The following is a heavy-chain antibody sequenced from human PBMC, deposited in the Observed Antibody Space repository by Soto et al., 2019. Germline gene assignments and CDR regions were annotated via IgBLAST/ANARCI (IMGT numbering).Heavy chain of an antibody. CDR2: IYYSGST. CDR3: ARAEFLMVSFDY. D-gene: IGHD3-10*01. CDR1: GFTFSSYS. V-gene: IGHV4-30-4*08. Sequence: LRLSCAASGFTFSSYSMNWVRQAPGKGLEWIGYIYYSGSTYYNPSLKSRVTISVDTSKNQFSLKLSSVTAADTDVYYCARAEFLMVSFDYWGQGTLVTVSS. J-gene: IGHJ4*02.